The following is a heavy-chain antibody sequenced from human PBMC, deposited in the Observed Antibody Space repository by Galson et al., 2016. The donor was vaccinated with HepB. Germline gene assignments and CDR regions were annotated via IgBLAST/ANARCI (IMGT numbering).Heavy chain of an antibody. D-gene: IGHD2/OR15-2a*01. CDR1: GFTFSNYA. CDR3: ARGSGSGSSRFRFYFHMDM. Sequence: SLRLSCAASGFTFSNYAMSWVRQAPGKGLEWVSSISSRISVISGSGDGTYYADSIKDRFTISRDNPRNLLHLQMNSLRVDDSAIYYCARGSGSGSSRFRFYFHMDMWGEGTTVTVSS. CDR2: ISGSGDGT. J-gene: IGHJ6*03. V-gene: IGHV3-23*01.